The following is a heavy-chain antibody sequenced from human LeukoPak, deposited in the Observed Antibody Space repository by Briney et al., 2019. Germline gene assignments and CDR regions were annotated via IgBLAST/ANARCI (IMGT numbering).Heavy chain of an antibody. D-gene: IGHD3-9*01. J-gene: IGHJ3*02. Sequence: PSETLSLTCTVSGGSISSGSYYWSWIRQPAGKGLEWIGRIYTSGSTNYNPSLRSRVTISVDTSKNQFSLKLSSVTAADTAVYYCAISYDIPSQRDGVDAFDIWGQGTMVTVSS. V-gene: IGHV4-61*02. CDR3: AISYDIPSQRDGVDAFDI. CDR1: GGSISSGSYY. CDR2: IYTSGST.